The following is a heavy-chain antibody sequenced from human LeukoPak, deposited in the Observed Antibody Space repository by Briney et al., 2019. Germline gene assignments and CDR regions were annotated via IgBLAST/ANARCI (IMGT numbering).Heavy chain of an antibody. Sequence: GASVKVSCKASGYTFTSYGISWVRQAPGQGLEWMGGIIPIFGTANYAQKFQGRVTITADESTSTAYMELSSLRSEDTAVYYCARAGIDYGDYIDYWGQGTLVTVSS. J-gene: IGHJ4*02. D-gene: IGHD4-17*01. CDR1: GYTFTSYG. CDR3: ARAGIDYGDYIDY. V-gene: IGHV1-69*13. CDR2: IIPIFGTA.